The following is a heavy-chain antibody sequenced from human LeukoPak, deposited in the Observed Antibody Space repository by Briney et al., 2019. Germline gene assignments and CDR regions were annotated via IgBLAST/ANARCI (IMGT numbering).Heavy chain of an antibody. D-gene: IGHD2-15*01. J-gene: IGHJ6*03. CDR2: ISGSGGST. Sequence: GGTLPLSCAASGFPFSSYGMSWVRQAPGKGLEWVSSISGSGGSTYYADSVKGRFTISRDNSKNTLYLQMNSLRAEDTAIYYCSKARDSGGYYYYYMDVWGKGSTVTISS. V-gene: IGHV3-23*01. CDR3: SKARDSGGYYYYYMDV. CDR1: GFPFSSYG.